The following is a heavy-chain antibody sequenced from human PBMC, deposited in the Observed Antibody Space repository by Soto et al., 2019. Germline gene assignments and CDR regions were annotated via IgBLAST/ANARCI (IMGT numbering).Heavy chain of an antibody. Sequence: EVQLVESGGGLVQPGGSLRLSCAASGFTFSSYWMSWVRQAPGKGLEWVANIKQDGSEKYYVDSVKGRFTISRDNAKNSLYLQMNSLRAEDTAVYYCARWPLVDHSGWYSYYFDYWGQGTLVTVSS. CDR1: GFTFSSYW. CDR2: IKQDGSEK. V-gene: IGHV3-7*01. J-gene: IGHJ4*02. D-gene: IGHD6-19*01. CDR3: ARWPLVDHSGWYSYYFDY.